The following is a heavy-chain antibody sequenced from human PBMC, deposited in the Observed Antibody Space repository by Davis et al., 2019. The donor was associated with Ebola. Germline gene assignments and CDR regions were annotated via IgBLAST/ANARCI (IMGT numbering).Heavy chain of an antibody. CDR1: GFTFSSYW. J-gene: IGHJ4*02. Sequence: GGSLRLSCAASGFTFSSYWMSWVRQAPGKGLEWVANIKQDGSEKYYVDSVKGRFTISRDNSKNTLYLQMNSLRAEDTAVYYCAKGQSSSSWYTFDYWGQGTLVTVSS. CDR2: IKQDGSEK. D-gene: IGHD6-13*01. V-gene: IGHV3-7*01. CDR3: AKGQSSSSWYTFDY.